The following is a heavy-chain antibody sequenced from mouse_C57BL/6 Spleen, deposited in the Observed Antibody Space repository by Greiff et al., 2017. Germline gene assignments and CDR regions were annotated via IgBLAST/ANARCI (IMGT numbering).Heavy chain of an antibody. V-gene: IGHV5-17*01. Sequence: DVKLVESGGGLVKPGGSLKLSCAASGFTFSDYGMHWVRQAPEKGLEWVAYISSGSSTIYYADTVKGRFTISRDNAKNTLFLQMTSLRSEDTAMYYCARDYYGSPYFDYWGQGTTLTVSS. CDR3: ARDYYGSPYFDY. CDR2: ISSGSSTI. J-gene: IGHJ2*01. D-gene: IGHD1-1*01. CDR1: GFTFSDYG.